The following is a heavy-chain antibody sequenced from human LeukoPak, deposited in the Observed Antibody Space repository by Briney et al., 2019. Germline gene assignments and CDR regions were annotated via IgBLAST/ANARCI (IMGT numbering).Heavy chain of an antibody. CDR2: IYGAGAA. J-gene: IGHJ4*02. CDR1: GINVSANY. CDR3: VSSTGQQLIPYDY. D-gene: IGHD6-13*01. V-gene: IGHV3-66*02. Sequence: PGGSPRLSCAASGINVSANYMTWIRQAPGKGLEWVSLIYGAGAAYYAESVRGRFIISRDNSKNTLFLQMNSLRAEDTAVYYCVSSTGQQLIPYDYWGQGTHVAVSS.